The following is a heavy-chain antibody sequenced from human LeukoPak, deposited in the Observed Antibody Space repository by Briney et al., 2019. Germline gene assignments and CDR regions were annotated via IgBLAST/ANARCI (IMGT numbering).Heavy chain of an antibody. V-gene: IGHV3-30*03. CDR3: SRSTGPLDF. CDR2: ISYDGSDK. Sequence: QPGGSLRLSCEASGFTFNTYAMHWVRQPPGKGLEWVALISYDGSDKIYTDSVKGRFTISRENAENSVYLQMNSLRAEDTAVYYCSRSTGPLDFWGQGTLVTVSS. CDR1: GFTFNTYA. J-gene: IGHJ4*02. D-gene: IGHD3-9*01.